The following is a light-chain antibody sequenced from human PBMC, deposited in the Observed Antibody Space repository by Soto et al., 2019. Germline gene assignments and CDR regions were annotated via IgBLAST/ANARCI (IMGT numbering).Light chain of an antibody. J-gene: IGKJ1*01. CDR2: KAS. V-gene: IGKV1-5*03. Sequence: DIQMTQSPSTLPASEGYRVSMASRASQTISSWVAWYQQKPGKAPKLLMYKASSLQRGVPSRFSGSGSGTEFTLTISSLQPDDFATYHCQQYDTYPWTFGQGTKVDIK. CDR3: QQYDTYPWT. CDR1: QTISSW.